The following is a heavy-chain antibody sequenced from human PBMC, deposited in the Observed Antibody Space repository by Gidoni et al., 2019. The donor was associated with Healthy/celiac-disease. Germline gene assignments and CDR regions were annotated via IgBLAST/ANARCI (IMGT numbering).Heavy chain of an antibody. CDR2: IIPIFGTA. Sequence: QVQLVQSGAEVKKPGSSVKVSCKASGGTFSSSAISWVRQAPGQGLEWMGGIIPIFGTANYAQKFQGRVTITADESTSTAYMELSSLRSEDTAVYYCAFTTQGSSSWYHAGDYWGQGTLVTVSS. CDR3: AFTTQGSSSWYHAGDY. J-gene: IGHJ4*02. V-gene: IGHV1-69*01. CDR1: GGTFSSSA. D-gene: IGHD6-13*01.